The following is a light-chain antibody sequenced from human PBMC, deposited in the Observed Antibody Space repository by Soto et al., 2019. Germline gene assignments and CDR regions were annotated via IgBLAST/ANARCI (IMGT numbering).Light chain of an antibody. Sequence: EIVLTQSPGTLSLSPGDTATLSCRASQSVATNYLAWYQQKPGQAPRFLIYGASSRATGIPDRFSGSGSGTDFTLTISRLEPEDFAVYYCQQRSNWPFTFGPGTTVDFK. CDR3: QQRSNWPFT. V-gene: IGKV3D-20*02. CDR2: GAS. J-gene: IGKJ3*01. CDR1: QSVATNY.